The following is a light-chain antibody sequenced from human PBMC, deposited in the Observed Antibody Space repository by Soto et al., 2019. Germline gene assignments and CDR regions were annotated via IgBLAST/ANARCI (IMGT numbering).Light chain of an antibody. CDR1: SSDVGSYNL. V-gene: IGLV2-23*03. CDR2: EGS. Sequence: QSALTQPASVSGSPGQSITISCTGTSSDVGSYNLVSWYQQHPGKAPKLMIYEGSKRPSGVSNRFSGSKSGNTASLTISGLQAEDEADYYCCSYAGSSTVGDVVFGGGTKLTVL. J-gene: IGLJ2*01. CDR3: CSYAGSSTVGDVV.